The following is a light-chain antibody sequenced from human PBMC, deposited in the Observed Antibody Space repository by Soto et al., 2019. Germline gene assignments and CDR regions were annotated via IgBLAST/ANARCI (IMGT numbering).Light chain of an antibody. Sequence: SALTQPASVSGSPGQSITISCTGTISDVGSYNYVSWYQQYPGKAPKLMIYDVSTRPSGVSDRFSGSKSGNTASLTISGLRAEDEADYYCGSYTTSSNYVFGTGTQLTVL. CDR2: DVS. CDR1: ISDVGSYNY. CDR3: GSYTTSSNYV. V-gene: IGLV2-14*03. J-gene: IGLJ1*01.